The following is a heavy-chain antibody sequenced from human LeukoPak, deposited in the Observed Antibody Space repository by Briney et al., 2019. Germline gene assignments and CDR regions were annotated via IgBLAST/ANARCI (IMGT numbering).Heavy chain of an antibody. Sequence: SETLSLTCTVSGGSISTSNYYWGWIRQPPGKGLEWIGNIFYSGSTYYSPSLRSRVTISLDTSRNQFSLKLNSVTAADTAVYYCARERITGKRFDPWGQGTLVTVSS. CDR3: ARERITGKRFDP. CDR1: GGSISTSNYY. V-gene: IGHV4-39*07. D-gene: IGHD1-20*01. J-gene: IGHJ5*02. CDR2: IFYSGST.